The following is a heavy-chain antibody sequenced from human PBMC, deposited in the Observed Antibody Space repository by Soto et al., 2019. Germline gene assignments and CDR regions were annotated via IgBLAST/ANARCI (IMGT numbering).Heavy chain of an antibody. D-gene: IGHD2-2*02. CDR3: ARSVGGVCSSTSCYRGWFDP. Sequence: QVQLVQSGAEVKKPGASVKVSCKASGYTFTGYYMHWVRQAPGQGLEWRGWINPNSGGTNYAQKFQGRATMTRDTSISTAYMELSRLRSDDTAVYYCARSVGGVCSSTSCYRGWFDPWGQGTLVTVSS. CDR1: GYTFTGYY. CDR2: INPNSGGT. V-gene: IGHV1-2*02. J-gene: IGHJ5*02.